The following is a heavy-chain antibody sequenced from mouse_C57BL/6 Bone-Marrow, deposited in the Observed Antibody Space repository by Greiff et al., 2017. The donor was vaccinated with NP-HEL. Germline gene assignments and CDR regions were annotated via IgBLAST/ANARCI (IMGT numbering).Heavy chain of an antibody. Sequence: LQQSGASVKIACKASGYAFSSYWMNWVKQRPGKGLEWIGQIYPGDGDTNYNGNFKGKATLTADKSSTTVYMQLISLTSEDSAVYFCARGDYGSSRFGYAMDYWGQGTSVTVSS. CDR1: GYAFSSYW. CDR2: IYPGDGDT. CDR3: ARGDYGSSRFGYAMDY. V-gene: IGHV1-80*01. D-gene: IGHD1-1*01. J-gene: IGHJ4*01.